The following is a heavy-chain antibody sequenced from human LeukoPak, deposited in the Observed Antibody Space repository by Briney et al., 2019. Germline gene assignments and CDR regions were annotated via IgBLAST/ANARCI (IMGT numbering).Heavy chain of an antibody. CDR3: ARGGLNYADASDI. D-gene: IGHD4-11*01. CDR2: ISYDGSNK. V-gene: IGHV3-30-3*01. CDR1: GFTFSSYA. Sequence: PGRSLRLSCAASGFTFSSYAMHWVRQAPGKGLEWVAVISYDGSNKYYADSVKGRFTISRDNAENSLYLQMNSLRGEDTAVYYCARGGLNYADASDIWGQGTMVTVSS. J-gene: IGHJ3*02.